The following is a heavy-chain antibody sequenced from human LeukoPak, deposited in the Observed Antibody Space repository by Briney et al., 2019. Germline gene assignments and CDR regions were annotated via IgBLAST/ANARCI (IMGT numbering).Heavy chain of an antibody. CDR3: AKDPRIHYGSGSYYMK. V-gene: IGHV3-23*01. CDR2: IIGSGGSA. Sequence: PGGSLRLSCAPSGFTLSSNYMSWVRQAPAKGVEWVSAIIGSGGSAYYADSVKGRFTISRDNSKNTLYLQMNSLRDEDTGVYYCAKDPRIHYGSGSYYMKWGRGTLVTVSS. J-gene: IGHJ4*02. CDR1: GFTLSSNY. D-gene: IGHD3-10*01.